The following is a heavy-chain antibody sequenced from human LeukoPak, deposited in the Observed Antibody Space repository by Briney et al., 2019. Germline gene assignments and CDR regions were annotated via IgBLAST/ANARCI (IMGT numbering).Heavy chain of an antibody. CDR1: GGSISSSSYY. D-gene: IGHD3-9*01. Sequence: TSETLSLTCTVSGGSISSSSYYWGWIRQPPGKGLEWIGSIYYSGSTDYNPSLKSRVTISVDTSKNQFSLKLSSVTAADTAVYYCARESLRYFDRTSWFDPWGQGTLVTVSS. V-gene: IGHV4-39*07. CDR3: ARESLRYFDRTSWFDP. CDR2: IYYSGST. J-gene: IGHJ5*02.